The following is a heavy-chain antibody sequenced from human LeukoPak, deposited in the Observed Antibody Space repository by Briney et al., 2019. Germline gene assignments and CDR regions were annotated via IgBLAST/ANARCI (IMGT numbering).Heavy chain of an antibody. Sequence: GGSLRLSCVASGFTFSNYNMNWIRQAPGKGLEWVSLINTASSYISYADSVKGRFTISRDNAKKSVYLQMHSLRAEDRGTYYCARVGSCTSGVCYSNYWGQGTLVAVST. J-gene: IGHJ4*02. V-gene: IGHV3-21*01. CDR2: INTASSYI. CDR1: GFTFSNYN. D-gene: IGHD2-8*01. CDR3: ARVGSCTSGVCYSNY.